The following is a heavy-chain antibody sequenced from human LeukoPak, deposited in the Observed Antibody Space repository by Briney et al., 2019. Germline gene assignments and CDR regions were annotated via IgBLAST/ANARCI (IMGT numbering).Heavy chain of an antibody. Sequence: ASVTVSCKGAGYTFTSYDVNWVRQAAGQGLEWMGWMNPNSGNTGYAQKFQGRVTMTRNTSISTAYMELSSLRSEDTAVYYCARGLLSPYSSGWSSDYWGQGTLVTVSS. CDR1: GYTFTSYD. J-gene: IGHJ4*02. CDR2: MNPNSGNT. V-gene: IGHV1-8*01. CDR3: ARGLLSPYSSGWSSDY. D-gene: IGHD6-19*01.